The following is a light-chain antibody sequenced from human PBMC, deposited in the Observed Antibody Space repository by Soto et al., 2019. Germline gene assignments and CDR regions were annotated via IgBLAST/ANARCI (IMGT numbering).Light chain of an antibody. CDR3: QQSYNAPDT. CDR2: GPS. CDR1: PSISNY. V-gene: IGKV1-39*01. J-gene: IGKJ3*01. Sequence: DIQMTQSPSSLSASVGDAVSLTCRASPSISNYLNWYQQKPGRAPKLLISGPSSLQRGVPSRFSGSGSGTTFTLTITSLQPDDFAMYFCQQSYNAPDTFGPGTKVEIK.